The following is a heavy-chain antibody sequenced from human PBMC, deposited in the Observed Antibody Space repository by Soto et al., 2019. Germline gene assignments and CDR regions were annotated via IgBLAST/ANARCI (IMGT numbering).Heavy chain of an antibody. J-gene: IGHJ4*02. D-gene: IGHD3-22*01. CDR2: IDPSDSQT. Sequence: PGESLKISCKGSGYSFAGYWITWVRQKPGKGLEWMGRIDPSDSQTYYSPSFRGHVTISATKSITTVFLQWSSLRASDAAMYYCARQIYDSDTGPNFQYYFDSWGQGTPVTVSS. V-gene: IGHV5-10-1*01. CDR3: ARQIYDSDTGPNFQYYFDS. CDR1: GYSFAGYW.